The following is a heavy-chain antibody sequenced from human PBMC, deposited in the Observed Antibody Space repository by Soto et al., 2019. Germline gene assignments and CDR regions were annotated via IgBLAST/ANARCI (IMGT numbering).Heavy chain of an antibody. Sequence: EVQLVESGGGLVKPGGSLRLSCAASGFTFSSYSMNWVRQAPGKGLEWVSSISSSSSYIYYADSVKGRFTISRDNAKNSLYLQMNSLRAEDTAVYYCAPLRGLWDAFDIWGQGTMVTVSS. J-gene: IGHJ3*02. CDR3: APLRGLWDAFDI. CDR1: GFTFSSYS. V-gene: IGHV3-21*01. CDR2: ISSSSSYI. D-gene: IGHD5-18*01.